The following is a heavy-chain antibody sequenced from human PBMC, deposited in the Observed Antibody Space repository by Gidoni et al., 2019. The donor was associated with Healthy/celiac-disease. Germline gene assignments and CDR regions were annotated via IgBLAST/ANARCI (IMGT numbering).Heavy chain of an antibody. CDR3: ARPDNYS. CDR2: IYYSGST. J-gene: IGHJ4*02. CDR1: GGSISSSSYY. V-gene: IGHV4-39*01. D-gene: IGHD4-4*01. Sequence: LQLLESGPGLVTPSDPLSLPCTLSGGSISSSSYYWGWIRQPPGKGLEWIGCIYYSGSTYYNPSLKSRVTISVDTSKNQFSLKLSSVTAADTAVYYCARPDNYSWGQGTLVTVSS.